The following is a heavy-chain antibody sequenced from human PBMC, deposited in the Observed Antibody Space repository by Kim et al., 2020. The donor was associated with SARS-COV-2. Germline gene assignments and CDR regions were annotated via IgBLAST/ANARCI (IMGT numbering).Heavy chain of an antibody. Sequence: SETLSLTCAVYGGSFSDYYLNWIRQPPGKGLEWIGEINHSRSTNYNPSLMSRVTITVDTSKNQFSLKVSSVTAADTAVYYCARDAMAGTPIRFFQHWGQGPLVTVSS. CDR3: ARDAMAGTPIRFFQH. CDR2: INHSRST. D-gene: IGHD6-19*01. V-gene: IGHV4-34*01. J-gene: IGHJ1*01. CDR1: GGSFSDYY.